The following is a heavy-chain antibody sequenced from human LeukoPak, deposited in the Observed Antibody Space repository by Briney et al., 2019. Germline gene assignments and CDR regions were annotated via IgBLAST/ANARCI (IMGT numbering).Heavy chain of an antibody. D-gene: IGHD4-23*01. J-gene: IGHJ4*02. Sequence: SETLSLTCTVSGGSISSSSYYWGWIRQPPGKGLEWIGSIYYSGSTYYNPSLKSRVTISVDTSKNQFSLELSSVTAADTAVYYCARVGFGNTPHPIDYWGLGTLVTVPS. CDR1: GGSISSSSYY. CDR3: ARVGFGNTPHPIDY. V-gene: IGHV4-39*07. CDR2: IYYSGST.